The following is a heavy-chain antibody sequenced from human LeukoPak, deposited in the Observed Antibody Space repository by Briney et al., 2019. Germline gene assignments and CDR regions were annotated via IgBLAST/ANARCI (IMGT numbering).Heavy chain of an antibody. Sequence: SQTLSLTCAISGDSVSSNSVAWNWIRQSPSRGLEWLGRAYSRSRGGRDYAISVRSRINIDTDISRNRFSLQLSSVTPEDTAVYYCERGTNSTFDVWGQGTMVTVSS. CDR3: ERGTNSTFDV. D-gene: IGHD1-7*01. J-gene: IGHJ3*01. V-gene: IGHV6-1*01. CDR1: GDSVSSNSVA. CDR2: AYSRSRGGR.